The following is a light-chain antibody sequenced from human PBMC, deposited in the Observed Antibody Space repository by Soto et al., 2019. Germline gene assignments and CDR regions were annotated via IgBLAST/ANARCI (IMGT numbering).Light chain of an antibody. CDR3: LQDYNYPSK. V-gene: IGKV1-6*01. Sequence: AIQMTQSPLSLSASVGDRVTITCRASQDIGKDLGWYQQKPGEAPELLISVASTLESGVPSRFSGSGSGTDFSIKISRLQTEYFETYYCLQDYNYPSKLAQGTKVDIK. J-gene: IGKJ1*01. CDR1: QDIGKD. CDR2: VAS.